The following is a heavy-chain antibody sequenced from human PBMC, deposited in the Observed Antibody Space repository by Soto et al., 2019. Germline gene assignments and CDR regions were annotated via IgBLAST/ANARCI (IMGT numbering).Heavy chain of an antibody. Sequence: EVQVLESGGGLVQPGGSLRLSCAASGFTFSGHAMSWVRQAPGKGLEWVSSVSGNGGGTYYVDSVKGRFTISRDSSKNTVYLQMDSLRPEDTAIYYCVRAPGTFDYCGQIGADYWGQGSLVTVSS. CDR3: VRAPGTFDYCGQIGADY. CDR1: GFTFSGHA. V-gene: IGHV3-23*01. D-gene: IGHD4-17*01. J-gene: IGHJ4*02. CDR2: VSGNGGGT.